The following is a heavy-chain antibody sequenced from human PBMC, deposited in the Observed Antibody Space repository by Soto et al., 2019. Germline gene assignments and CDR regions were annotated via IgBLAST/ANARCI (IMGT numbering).Heavy chain of an antibody. CDR3: ARGSSSWHGCMDV. Sequence: EVQLVESGGGLVQPGGSLRLSCAASGFTFSSYAMHWVRQAPGKGLEYVSAISSNGGSTYYANSVKGRFTISRDNSKNTLYLQMGSLRAEDMAVYYCARGSSSWHGCMDVWGQGTTVTVSS. CDR1: GFTFSSYA. J-gene: IGHJ6*02. CDR2: ISSNGGST. V-gene: IGHV3-64*01. D-gene: IGHD6-13*01.